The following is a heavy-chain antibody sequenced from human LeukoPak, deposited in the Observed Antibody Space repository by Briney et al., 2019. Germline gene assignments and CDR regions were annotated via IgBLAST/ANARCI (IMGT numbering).Heavy chain of an antibody. Sequence: GGSLKLSCAASGFTLSGSAMHWVRQASGKGLEWVGRIRSKANSYATAYAASVKGRLTISRDDSKNTAYLQMNSLKTEDTAVYYCTRNYDSSGYYYRLWGQGTLVTVSS. V-gene: IGHV3-73*01. D-gene: IGHD3-22*01. J-gene: IGHJ4*02. CDR1: GFTLSGSA. CDR2: IRSKANSYAT. CDR3: TRNYDSSGYYYRL.